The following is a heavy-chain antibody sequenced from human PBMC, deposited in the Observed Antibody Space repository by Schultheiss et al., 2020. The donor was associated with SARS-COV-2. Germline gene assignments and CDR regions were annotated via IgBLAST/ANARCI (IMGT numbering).Heavy chain of an antibody. J-gene: IGHJ5*02. V-gene: IGHV3-23*01. Sequence: GGSLRLSCAASGFTFSSYAMSWVRQAPGKGLEWVLAISGSGGSTYYADSVKGRFTISRDNSKNTLYLQMNSLRAEDTAVYYCARVGVIAAAGTGMFDPWGQGTLVTVSS. CDR1: GFTFSSYA. D-gene: IGHD6-13*01. CDR3: ARVGVIAAAGTGMFDP. CDR2: ISGSGGST.